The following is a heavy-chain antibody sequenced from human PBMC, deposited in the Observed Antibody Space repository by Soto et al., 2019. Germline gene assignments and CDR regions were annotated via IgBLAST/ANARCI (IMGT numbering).Heavy chain of an antibody. V-gene: IGHV1-18*04. J-gene: IGHJ5*02. Sequence: ASVKVSCKASGYTFTSYGISWVRQAPGQGLEWMGWISAYNGNTNYAQKLQGRVTMTTDTSTSTAYMELRSLRSDDTAVYYCAGAVLRFLEWRRKFGWFDPWGQGTLVTVSS. CDR3: AGAVLRFLEWRRKFGWFDP. CDR2: ISAYNGNT. D-gene: IGHD3-3*01. CDR1: GYTFTSYG.